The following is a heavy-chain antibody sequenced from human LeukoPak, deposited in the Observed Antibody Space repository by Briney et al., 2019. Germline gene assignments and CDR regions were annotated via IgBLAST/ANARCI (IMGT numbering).Heavy chain of an antibody. CDR2: IYSGGST. Sequence: GGSLRLSCAASGFTVSSNYMSWVRQAPGKGLEWVSVIYSGGSTYYADSVKGRFTISRDNSKNTLCLQMNSLRAEDTAVYYCARAGYSYGFDYWGQGTLVTVSS. CDR1: GFTVSSNY. J-gene: IGHJ4*02. CDR3: ARAGYSYGFDY. D-gene: IGHD5-18*01. V-gene: IGHV3-53*01.